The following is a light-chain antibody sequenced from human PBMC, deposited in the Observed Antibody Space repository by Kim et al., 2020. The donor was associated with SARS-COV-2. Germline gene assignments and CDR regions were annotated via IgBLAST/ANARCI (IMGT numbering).Light chain of an antibody. CDR3: QKYDSAPRT. CDR1: QGIRSY. CDR2: AAS. J-gene: IGKJ2*01. Sequence: SASIGDRVTSTCRASQGIRSYLAWYQQKPGKAPKPLIYAASSLLSGVPSRFSGSGSGTDFTLTISSLQPEDVATYYCQKYDSAPRTFGQGTKLEI. V-gene: IGKV1-27*01.